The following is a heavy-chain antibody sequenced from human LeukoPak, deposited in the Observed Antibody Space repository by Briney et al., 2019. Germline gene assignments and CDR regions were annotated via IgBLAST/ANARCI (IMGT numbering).Heavy chain of an antibody. CDR2: IYYSGST. Sequence: PSETLSLTCTVSGGSISRSTYYWGWIRQPPGKGLEWIGSIYYSGSTYDNPSLKSRVTISVHTSKNQFSLRLSSVTAADTAAYYCASRSDDSSLYYFDYWGQGTLVTVSS. CDR1: GGSISRSTYY. J-gene: IGHJ4*02. CDR3: ASRSDDSSLYYFDY. D-gene: IGHD3-22*01. V-gene: IGHV4-39*01.